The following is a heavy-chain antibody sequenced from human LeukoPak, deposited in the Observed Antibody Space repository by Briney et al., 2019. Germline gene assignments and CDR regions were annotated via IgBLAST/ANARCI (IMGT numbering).Heavy chain of an antibody. CDR1: GFTFSSYA. V-gene: IGHV3-30-3*01. CDR2: ISYDGSNK. D-gene: IGHD3-16*01. CDR3: ARDGLGVYGWFDP. Sequence: GGSLRLSCAASGFTFSSYAMSWVRQAPGKGLEWVAVISYDGSNKYYADSVKGRFTISRDNSKNTLYLQMNSLRAEDTAVYYCARDGLGVYGWFDPWGQGTLVTVSS. J-gene: IGHJ5*02.